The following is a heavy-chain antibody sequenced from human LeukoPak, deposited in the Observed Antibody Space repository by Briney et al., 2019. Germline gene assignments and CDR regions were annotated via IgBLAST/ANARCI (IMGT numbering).Heavy chain of an antibody. CDR3: ATFILTGGVVLDY. D-gene: IGHD2-8*02. J-gene: IGHJ4*02. V-gene: IGHV1-24*01. Sequence: ASVKVSCKVSGYTLTELSMHWVRQAPGKGLEWVGGFDPEDGETIYARKFQGRVTMTEDTSTDTAYMELSSLRSEDTAVYYCATFILTGGVVLDYWGQGTLVTVSS. CDR1: GYTLTELS. CDR2: FDPEDGET.